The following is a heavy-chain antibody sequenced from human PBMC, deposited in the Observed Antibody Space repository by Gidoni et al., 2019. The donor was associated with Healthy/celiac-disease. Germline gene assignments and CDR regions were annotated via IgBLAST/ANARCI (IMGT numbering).Heavy chain of an antibody. J-gene: IGHJ6*02. CDR2: ISYDGSNK. Sequence: QVQLVESGGSLVQPGGSLRLYCSAAGFPFSCYGRHWFRQAPGKGLGGVAVISYDGSNKYYADSVQGRFTISRDNSKNTLYLQMNSLRAEDTAVYYCAKGAKVRGMLCMDVWGQGTMVTVSS. V-gene: IGHV3-30*18. CDR3: AKGAKVRGMLCMDV. D-gene: IGHD2-8*01. CDR1: GFPFSCYG.